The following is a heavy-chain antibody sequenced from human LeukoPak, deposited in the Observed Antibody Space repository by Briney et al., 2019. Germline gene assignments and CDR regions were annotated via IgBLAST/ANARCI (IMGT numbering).Heavy chain of an antibody. CDR3: ARDEDSSSWYSPSRYYYGMDV. V-gene: IGHV3-21*01. D-gene: IGHD6-13*01. J-gene: IGHJ6*02. Sequence: GESLRLSCAASGFTFSSYSMNWVRQAPGKGLEWVSSINSSSSYIYYADSVKGRFTISRDNAKNSLYLQMNSLRAEDTAVYYCARDEDSSSWYSPSRYYYGMDVWGQGTTVTVSS. CDR1: GFTFSSYS. CDR2: INSSSSYI.